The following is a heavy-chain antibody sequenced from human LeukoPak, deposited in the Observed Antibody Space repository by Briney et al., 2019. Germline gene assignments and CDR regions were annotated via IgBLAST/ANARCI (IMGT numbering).Heavy chain of an antibody. D-gene: IGHD3-22*01. J-gene: IGHJ4*02. V-gene: IGHV1-46*01. CDR2: INPSGGST. Sequence: ASVKVSCKASGYTFTGYYMHWVRQAPGQGLEWMAWINPSGGSTSYAQKFQGRVTMTRDMSTSTVYMELSSLRSEDTAVYYCASQYYYDSSGYYNLDYWGQGTLVTVSS. CDR1: GYTFTGYY. CDR3: ASQYYYDSSGYYNLDY.